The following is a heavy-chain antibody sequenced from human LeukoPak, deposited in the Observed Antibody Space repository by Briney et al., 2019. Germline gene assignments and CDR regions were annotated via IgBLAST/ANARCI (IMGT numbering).Heavy chain of an antibody. Sequence: HPGGSLRLSCAASGFTFSSYAMSWVRQAPGKGLEWVANIKQDGSEKYYVDSVKGRFTISRDNAKNSLYLQMNSLRAEDTAVYYCARDHYYDSSGYYYIFPEIGDYWGQGTLVTVSS. CDR2: IKQDGSEK. D-gene: IGHD3-22*01. CDR3: ARDHYYDSSGYYYIFPEIGDY. CDR1: GFTFSSYA. J-gene: IGHJ4*02. V-gene: IGHV3-7*01.